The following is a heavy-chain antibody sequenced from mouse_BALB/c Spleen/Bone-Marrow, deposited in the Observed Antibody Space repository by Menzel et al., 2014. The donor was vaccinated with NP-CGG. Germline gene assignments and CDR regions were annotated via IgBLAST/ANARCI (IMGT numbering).Heavy chain of an antibody. CDR3: ARHHGKYLYYAMDY. V-gene: IGHV5-12-2*01. D-gene: IGHD2-1*01. Sequence: DVMLVESGGGLVQPGGSLKLSCAASGFTFSSYTMSWVRQTPEKRLEWVAYISNGGGSTYYPDTVKGRFTISRDNAKNTLYLQMSSLKSEDTAMYYCARHHGKYLYYAMDYWGQGTSVTVSS. CDR1: GFTFSSYT. J-gene: IGHJ4*01. CDR2: ISNGGGST.